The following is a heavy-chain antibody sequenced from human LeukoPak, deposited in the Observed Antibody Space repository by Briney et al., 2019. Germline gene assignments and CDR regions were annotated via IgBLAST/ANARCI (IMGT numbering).Heavy chain of an antibody. Sequence: GGSLRLSCAASGFTFSNYAMSWVRQAPGKGLEWVSVISGNGGGTLYADSVKGRFTISRDNSKTTLSLQMNSLRAEDTAVYYCARDTRDYDSSGYYGGGSFDYWGQGTLVTVSS. J-gene: IGHJ4*02. D-gene: IGHD3-22*01. CDR1: GFTFSNYA. CDR2: ISGNGGGT. CDR3: ARDTRDYDSSGYYGGGSFDY. V-gene: IGHV3-23*01.